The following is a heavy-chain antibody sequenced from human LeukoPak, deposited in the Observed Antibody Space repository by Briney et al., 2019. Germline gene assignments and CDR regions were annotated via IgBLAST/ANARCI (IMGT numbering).Heavy chain of an antibody. V-gene: IGHV4-34*01. Sequence: SETLSLTCAVYGGSSSGYYWRWIRQPPGKGLEWIGEINHSGSTNYNPSLKSRVTISVDTSKNQFSLKLSSVTAADTAVYYCARDYYGSGGYYYGMDVWGQGTTVTVSS. D-gene: IGHD3-10*01. CDR2: INHSGST. CDR1: GGSSSGYY. J-gene: IGHJ6*02. CDR3: ARDYYGSGGYYYGMDV.